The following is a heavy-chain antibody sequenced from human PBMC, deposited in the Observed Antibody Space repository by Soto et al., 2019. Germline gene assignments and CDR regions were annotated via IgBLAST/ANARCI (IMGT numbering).Heavy chain of an antibody. CDR1: GGSISSGGYS. V-gene: IGHV4-30-2*01. Sequence: SETLSLTCAVSGGSISSGGYSWSWIRQPPGKGLEWIGYIYHSGSTYYNPSLKSRVTISVDRSKNQFSLKLSSVTAADTAVYYCARGPLRFWEWLLSGPNGYFYYGMDVWGEGTTVTVSS. D-gene: IGHD3-3*01. CDR3: ARGPLRFWEWLLSGPNGYFYYGMDV. CDR2: IYHSGST. J-gene: IGHJ6*04.